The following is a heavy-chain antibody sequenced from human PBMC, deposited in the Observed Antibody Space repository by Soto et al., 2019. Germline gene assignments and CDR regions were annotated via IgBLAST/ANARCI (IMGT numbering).Heavy chain of an antibody. CDR3: AKTANGWFRALEI. Sequence: VPLLESGGGLVQPGGSLRLSCAASGFTFSSYAMSWVRQAPGKGLEWVSAISGSGGTTYYADSVKGRFTLSRDNSKNTLYLQMNSLRAEDTAVYYCAKTANGWFRALEIWGQWTMVTVSS. D-gene: IGHD6-19*01. CDR1: GFTFSSYA. J-gene: IGHJ3*02. CDR2: ISGSGGTT. V-gene: IGHV3-23*01.